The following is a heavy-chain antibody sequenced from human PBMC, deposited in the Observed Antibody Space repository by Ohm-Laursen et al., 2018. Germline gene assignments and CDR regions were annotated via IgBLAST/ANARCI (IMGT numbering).Heavy chain of an antibody. D-gene: IGHD3-22*01. CDR2: MSASGNT. Sequence: SETLSLTCIVSGGSISNYYWNWIRQPAGKGLEWIGRMSASGNTNYNPSLMSRVTMSIDTSKNQFFLKLSSVTAADTAVYYCAREGKYYDSSGYFMGYWGQGTLVTVSS. J-gene: IGHJ4*02. CDR1: GGSISNYY. CDR3: AREGKYYDSSGYFMGY. V-gene: IGHV4-4*07.